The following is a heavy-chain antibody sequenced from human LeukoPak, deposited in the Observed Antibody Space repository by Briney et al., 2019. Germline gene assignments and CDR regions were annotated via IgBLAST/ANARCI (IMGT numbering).Heavy chain of an antibody. Sequence: SVKVSCKASGDSISKFAVSWVRQAPGQGLQWMGGIIPIFGTADYAQKFQGRVTITADEATSTTYMELSSLKSEDTAIYYCTTRSCGAGACSSSFYYYYGLHFWGQGTTVSVSS. J-gene: IGHJ6*02. CDR3: TTRSCGAGACSSSFYYYYGLHF. D-gene: IGHD3-16*01. CDR2: IIPIFGTA. V-gene: IGHV1-69*13. CDR1: GDSISKFA.